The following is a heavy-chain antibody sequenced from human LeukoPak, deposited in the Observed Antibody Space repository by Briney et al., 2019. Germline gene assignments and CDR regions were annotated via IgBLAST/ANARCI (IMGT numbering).Heavy chain of an antibody. CDR3: ARDRGDYYDSSGSIGY. Sequence: ASVKVSCKASGYTFTSYYMHWVRQAPGQGLEWMGIINPSGGSTSYAQKFQGRVTMTRGTSTSTVYMELSSLRSEDTAVYYCARDRGDYYDSSGSIGYWGQGTLVTVSS. D-gene: IGHD3-22*01. CDR1: GYTFTSYY. CDR2: INPSGGST. V-gene: IGHV1-46*01. J-gene: IGHJ4*02.